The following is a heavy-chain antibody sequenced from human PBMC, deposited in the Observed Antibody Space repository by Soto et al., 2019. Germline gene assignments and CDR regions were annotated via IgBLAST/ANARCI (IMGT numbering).Heavy chain of an antibody. CDR3: ARVRGATYDSGPY. Sequence: EVQLVESGGGLVQPGGSLRLSCAVSEFTVSSNYMTWVRQAPGKGLEWVSVIYPGGTTYYAESVKGRFTISRDDSKDTMCLQMNSRRAEDTAVYYCARVRGATYDSGPYWGQGTLVTVSS. CDR1: EFTVSSNY. CDR2: IYPGGTT. D-gene: IGHD3-10*01. V-gene: IGHV3-66*01. J-gene: IGHJ4*02.